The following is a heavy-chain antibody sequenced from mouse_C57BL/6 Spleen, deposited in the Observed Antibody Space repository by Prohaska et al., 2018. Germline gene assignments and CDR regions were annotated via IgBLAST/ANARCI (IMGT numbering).Heavy chain of an antibody. D-gene: IGHD1-1*01. Sequence: SVLISCKASGYTFTDYSMNWVKQSHRKSLEWIGAINPNNGGTSYNQKFKGKATLTVDKSTSTAYMELRRLTSEDCAVYYCARSLIYYGSSFFDHWCQGTTLPLCS. V-gene: IGHV1-26*01. J-gene: IGHJ2*01. CDR2: INPNNGGT. CDR3: ARSLIYYGSSFFDH. CDR1: GYTFTDYS.